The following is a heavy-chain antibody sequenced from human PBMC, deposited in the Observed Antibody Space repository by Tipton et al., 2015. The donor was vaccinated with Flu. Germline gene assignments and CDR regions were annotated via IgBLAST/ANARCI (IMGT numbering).Heavy chain of an antibody. CDR3: ARDLGIQVWTAGYGVDV. Sequence: AASGFNLGGYGMHWVRQAPGKGLEWVAVISYDGSNENYADSVKGRFTISRDNSKDTLYLLMNSLRAEDTAVYYCARDLGIQVWTAGYGVDVWGQGTTVTVSS. J-gene: IGHJ6*02. CDR1: GFNLGGYG. V-gene: IGHV3-30*03. CDR2: ISYDGSNE. D-gene: IGHD5-18*01.